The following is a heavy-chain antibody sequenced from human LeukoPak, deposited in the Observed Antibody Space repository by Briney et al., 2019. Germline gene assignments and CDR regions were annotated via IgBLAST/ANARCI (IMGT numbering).Heavy chain of an antibody. D-gene: IGHD2-15*01. Sequence: SVKVSFKASGGTFSSYTISWVRQAPGQGLEWMGRIIPIFGTPNYAQKFQGRVTITTDESTSTAYMELSSLRSEDTAVYYCARDEDHWYFDLWGRGTLVTVSS. J-gene: IGHJ2*01. CDR2: IIPIFGTP. V-gene: IGHV1-69*05. CDR3: ARDEDHWYFDL. CDR1: GGTFSSYT.